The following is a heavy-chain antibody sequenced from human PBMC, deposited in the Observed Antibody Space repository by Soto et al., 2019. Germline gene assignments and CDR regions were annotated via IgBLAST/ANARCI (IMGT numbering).Heavy chain of an antibody. D-gene: IGHD3-22*01. CDR1: GFTFRKYG. Sequence: PGGSLRLSCAVSGFTFRKYGMNWVRQAPGKGLEWVSYIGIGSSTKYYADSVKGRFTISRDNAKNSLYLQMNSLRAEDTAVYYCARDQLYYNDISGRPLNAFDVWGQGTMVTVAS. CDR3: ARDQLYYNDISGRPLNAFDV. CDR2: IGIGSSTK. J-gene: IGHJ3*01. V-gene: IGHV3-48*01.